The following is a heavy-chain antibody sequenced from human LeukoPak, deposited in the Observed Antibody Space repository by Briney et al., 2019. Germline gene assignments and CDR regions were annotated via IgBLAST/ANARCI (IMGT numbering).Heavy chain of an antibody. CDR3: AKNYYDSSGYNDAFDI. CDR2: ISGSGGST. V-gene: IGHV3-23*01. J-gene: IGHJ3*02. Sequence: PGGSLRLSCAASGFTFTSYAMSSVRHTPGKGLEWVSAISGSGGSTYYVDSVKGRFTISRDNSKNTLYLQMNSLRAEDTAVYYCAKNYYDSSGYNDAFDIWGQGTMVTVSS. CDR1: GFTFTSYA. D-gene: IGHD3-22*01.